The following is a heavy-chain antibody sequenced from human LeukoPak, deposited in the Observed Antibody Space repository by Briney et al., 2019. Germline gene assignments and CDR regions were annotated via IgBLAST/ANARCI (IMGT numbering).Heavy chain of an antibody. V-gene: IGHV5-51*01. CDR2: IYPGDSDT. J-gene: IGHJ3*02. CDR1: GYSYTSYW. CDR3: ARLAVPAAKVAFDI. D-gene: IGHD2-2*01. Sequence: GESLKIFCKGSGYSYTSYWICFVRQMSVNGLEWMMIIYPGDSDTRYSPSFQGQVTISADKSISTAYLQWSSLKASDTAMYYCARLAVPAAKVAFDIWGQGTMVTVSS.